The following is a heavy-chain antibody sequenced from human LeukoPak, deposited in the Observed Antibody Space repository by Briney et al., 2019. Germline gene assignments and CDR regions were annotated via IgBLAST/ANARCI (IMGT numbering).Heavy chain of an antibody. Sequence: ASVKVSCKASGYTFTSYYMHWVRQAPGQGLEWMGIINPSGGSTSYAQKFQGRVTMTRDTSTSTVYMELSSLRSEDTAVYYCARDDCSGGSCYCPGYWGQGTLVTVSS. CDR2: INPSGGST. D-gene: IGHD2-15*01. CDR3: ARDDCSGGSCYCPGY. CDR1: GYTFTSYY. V-gene: IGHV1-46*01. J-gene: IGHJ4*02.